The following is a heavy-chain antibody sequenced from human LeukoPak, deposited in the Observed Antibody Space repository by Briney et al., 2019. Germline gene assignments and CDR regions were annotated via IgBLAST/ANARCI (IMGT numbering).Heavy chain of an antibody. D-gene: IGHD5-24*01. V-gene: IGHV4-61*01. CDR1: GGSVSSGSYY. J-gene: IGHJ3*02. Sequence: PSETLSLTCTVSGGSVSSGSYYWSWIRQPPGKGLEWIGYIYYSGSTNYNPSLKSRVTISVDTSKNQSSLKLSSVTAADTAVYYCASHPTNFDAFDIWGQGTMVTVSS. CDR2: IYYSGST. CDR3: ASHPTNFDAFDI.